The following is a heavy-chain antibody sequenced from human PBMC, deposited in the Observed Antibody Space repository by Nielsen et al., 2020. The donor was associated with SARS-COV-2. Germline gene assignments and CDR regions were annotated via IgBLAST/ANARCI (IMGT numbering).Heavy chain of an antibody. V-gene: IGHV3-30-3*01. CDR1: GFTFSSYA. CDR2: ISYDGSNK. J-gene: IGHJ4*02. Sequence: GGSLRLSCAASGFTFSSYAMHWVRQTPGKGLEWVAIISYDGSNKYYADSVKGRFTISRDNSKNTLYLQMNSLRAEDTAVYYCAKDLSSSSPGGDYWGQGTLVTVSS. D-gene: IGHD6-13*01. CDR3: AKDLSSSSPGGDY.